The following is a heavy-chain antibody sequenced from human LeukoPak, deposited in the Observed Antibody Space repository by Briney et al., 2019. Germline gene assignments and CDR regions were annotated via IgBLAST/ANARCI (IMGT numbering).Heavy chain of an antibody. CDR2: ITSNGGST. J-gene: IGHJ4*02. D-gene: IGHD1-26*01. CDR3: ARGRAISGTSKFFDY. CDR1: GFTFSSYA. V-gene: IGHV3-64*01. Sequence: PGGSLRLSCAASGFTFSSYAMHWVRQAPGKGLEYVSAITSNGGSTYYANSVKGRFTISRDNSKNTLYLQMGSLRAEDTAVYYCARGRAISGTSKFFDYWGQGTLVTVSS.